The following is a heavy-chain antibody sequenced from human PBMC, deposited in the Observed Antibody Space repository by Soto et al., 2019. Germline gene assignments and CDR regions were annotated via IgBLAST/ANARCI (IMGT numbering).Heavy chain of an antibody. CDR2: IYYSGNT. J-gene: IGHJ6*02. D-gene: IGHD6-13*01. V-gene: IGHV4-59*01. Sequence: QVQLQESGPGLVKPSETLSLTCTVSGGSISSYYWSWIRQPPGKGLEWIGYIYYSGNTNYNPSLKSRVTILVDTSKNQFSRKLSSVTAADTAVYYCARMGDSGSWYAVDYYYGMDVWGQGTTVTVSS. CDR1: GGSISSYY. CDR3: ARMGDSGSWYAVDYYYGMDV.